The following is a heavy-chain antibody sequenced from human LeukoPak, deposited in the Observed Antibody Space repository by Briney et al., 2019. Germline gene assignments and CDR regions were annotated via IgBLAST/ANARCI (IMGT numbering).Heavy chain of an antibody. CDR3: AKDRVSYYYGSADLDV. D-gene: IGHD3-10*01. J-gene: IGHJ6*04. Sequence: GGSLRLTCAASGFTTSSYAISWVRQAPGQGLDWDSTVSSSGNSTYHADSVKVRFTISRDNSKNTLYLQMNSLRAEDTAVYYCAKDRVSYYYGSADLDVWGRGTTVTVSS. CDR2: VSSSGNST. CDR1: GFTTSSYA. V-gene: IGHV3-23*01.